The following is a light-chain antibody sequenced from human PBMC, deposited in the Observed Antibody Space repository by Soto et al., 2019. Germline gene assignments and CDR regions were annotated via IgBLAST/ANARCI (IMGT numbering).Light chain of an antibody. Sequence: EIVMTQSPVTLSVSPGERATLSCRASQSVSSKLAWYQQKPGQAPRLLIYGASTRATGIPARFSGSGSGTEFTLSISSLQSVDFAVYYCQQYNNWPQTFGQGTKLEIK. CDR3: QQYNNWPQT. CDR2: GAS. V-gene: IGKV3-15*01. J-gene: IGKJ2*01. CDR1: QSVSSK.